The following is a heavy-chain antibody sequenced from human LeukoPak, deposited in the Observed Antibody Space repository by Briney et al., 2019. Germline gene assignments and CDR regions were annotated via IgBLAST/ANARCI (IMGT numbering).Heavy chain of an antibody. CDR1: GGTFSSYA. CDR2: IIPIFGTA. Sequence: SVKVSCKASGGTFSSYAISWVRQAPGQGLEWMGGIIPIFGTANYAQKFQGRVTITADESTSTAYMELSSLRSEDTAGYYCARDQTTIFGVVMNKRYYYYYMDVWGKGTTVTVSS. J-gene: IGHJ6*03. D-gene: IGHD3-3*01. V-gene: IGHV1-69*13. CDR3: ARDQTTIFGVVMNKRYYYYYMDV.